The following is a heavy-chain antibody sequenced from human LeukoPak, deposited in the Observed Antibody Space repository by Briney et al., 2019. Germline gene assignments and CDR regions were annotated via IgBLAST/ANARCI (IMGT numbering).Heavy chain of an antibody. Sequence: GGSLTLSCAASGFTFSIYGMSWVRQAPGKGLQWVSGISDSGGSTYYADSVKGRFTISRDNSKNTLYLQMNSLRTEDTAVYYCAKHPLGIRGSGTLYWFDPWGQGTLVTVSS. J-gene: IGHJ5*02. CDR3: AKHPLGIRGSGTLYWFDP. CDR1: GFTFSIYG. V-gene: IGHV3-23*01. CDR2: ISDSGGST. D-gene: IGHD3-10*01.